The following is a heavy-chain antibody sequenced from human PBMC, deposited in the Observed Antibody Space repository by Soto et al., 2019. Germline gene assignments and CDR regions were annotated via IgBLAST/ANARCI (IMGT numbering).Heavy chain of an antibody. J-gene: IGHJ6*02. CDR1: GFTFSSYS. V-gene: IGHV3-21*01. D-gene: IGHD6-13*01. CDR2: ISSSSSYI. CDR3: ARDFNRGNSSSWYLFYYYYYGMDV. Sequence: GGSLRLSCAASGFTFSSYSMNWVRPAPGKGLEWVSSISSSSSYIYYADSVKGRFTISRDNAKNSLYLQMNSLRAEDTAVYYCARDFNRGNSSSWYLFYYYYYGMDVWGQGTTVTVSS.